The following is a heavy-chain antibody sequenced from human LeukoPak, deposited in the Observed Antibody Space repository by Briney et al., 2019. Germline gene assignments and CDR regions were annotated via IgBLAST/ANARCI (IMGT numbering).Heavy chain of an antibody. CDR2: IYSGGST. CDR3: ARAHYDYYYMDV. CDR1: GFTVSRNY. J-gene: IGHJ6*03. Sequence: PGGSLTLSCAASGFTVSRNYMSWVRQAPGNGLEWVSVIYSGGSTYYADSVKGRFTIYRDNSKNTLYLQMNSLRAEDTAVYYCARAHYDYYYMDVWGKGTTVTVSS. V-gene: IGHV3-53*01.